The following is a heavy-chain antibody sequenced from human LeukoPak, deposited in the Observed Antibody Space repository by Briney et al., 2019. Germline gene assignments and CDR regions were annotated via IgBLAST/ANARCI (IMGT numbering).Heavy chain of an antibody. CDR2: IHQDGSEK. V-gene: IGHV3-7*01. D-gene: IGHD3-22*01. J-gene: IGHJ2*01. CDR1: GFTFSAYW. Sequence: GGALRLSCATSGFTFSAYWMSWVRQAPGKGLEWVANIHQDGSEKYYVDSVKGRFTISRDNAKNSLYLQMNSLRAEDTAVYYCAKGPALGSENYDSSGASPFDWYFDLWGRGTLVTVSS. CDR3: AKGPALGSENYDSSGASPFDWYFDL.